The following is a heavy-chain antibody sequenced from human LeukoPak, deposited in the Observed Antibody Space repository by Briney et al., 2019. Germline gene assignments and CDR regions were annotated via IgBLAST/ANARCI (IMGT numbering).Heavy chain of an antibody. D-gene: IGHD5-12*01. CDR2: IKSKTNGGTT. V-gene: IGHV3-15*01. CDR1: GFTVSFNY. CDR3: ATDSLVANF. Sequence: GGSLRLSCAASGFTVSFNYMCWVRQAPGKGLEWVGRIKSKTNGGTTDYAAPVKGRFTILRDDSKNTVYLQMNSLKTEDTALYYCATDSLVANFWGQGTLVTVSS. J-gene: IGHJ4*02.